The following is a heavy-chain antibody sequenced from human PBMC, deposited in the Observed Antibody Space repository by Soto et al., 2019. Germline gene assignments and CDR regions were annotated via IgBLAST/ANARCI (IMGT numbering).Heavy chain of an antibody. D-gene: IGHD3-3*01. V-gene: IGHV1-8*01. J-gene: IGHJ3*02. CDR2: MNPNSGNT. Sequence: ASVTVSCKASGYTFTSYDINWVRQATGQGLEWMGWMNPNSGNTGYAQKFQGRVTMTRNTSISTAYMELSSLRSEDTAVYYCARSQYYDFWSGYYQGAFDIWGQGTMVTVSS. CDR1: GYTFTSYD. CDR3: ARSQYYDFWSGYYQGAFDI.